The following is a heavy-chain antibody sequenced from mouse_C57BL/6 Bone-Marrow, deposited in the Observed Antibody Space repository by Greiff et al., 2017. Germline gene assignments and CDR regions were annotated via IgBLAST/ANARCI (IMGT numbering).Heavy chain of an antibody. D-gene: IGHD3-1*01. CDR3: ARYSDGGGY. J-gene: IGHJ2*01. Sequence: QVQLQQPGAELVRPGSSVKLSCKASGYTFTSYWMDWVKQRPGQGLEWIGNIYPSDSENHYNQKFKDKATLTVDKSSSTAYMQLSSLTSEDSAVCYCARYSDGGGYWGQGTTLTVSS. V-gene: IGHV1-61*01. CDR2: IYPSDSEN. CDR1: GYTFTSYW.